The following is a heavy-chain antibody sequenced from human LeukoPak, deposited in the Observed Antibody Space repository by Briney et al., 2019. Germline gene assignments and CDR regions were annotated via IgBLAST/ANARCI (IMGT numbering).Heavy chain of an antibody. Sequence: PSQTLSLTCAVSGGSISSGGYSWSWIRQPPGKGLEWIGYIYHSGSTYYNPSLKSRVTISVDTSKNQFSLKLSSVTAADTAVYYCARGRYTGELDYWGQGTLVTVSS. J-gene: IGHJ4*02. D-gene: IGHD2-2*02. V-gene: IGHV4-30-2*01. CDR3: ARGRYTGELDY. CDR2: IYHSGST. CDR1: GGSISSGGYS.